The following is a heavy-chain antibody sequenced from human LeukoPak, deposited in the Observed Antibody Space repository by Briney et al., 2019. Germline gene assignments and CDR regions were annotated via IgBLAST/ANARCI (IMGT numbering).Heavy chain of an antibody. V-gene: IGHV3-7*01. CDR2: IKQDGSEK. CDR3: ARHLSGVTGYTYGRGIDY. Sequence: GGSLRLSCAASGFTFSNYWMSWVRQAPGKGLEWVANIKQDGSEKYYVDSVKGRFTISRDNTKKSLYLQMNSLRAEDMAVYYCARHLSGVTGYTYGRGIDYWGQGTLVTVSS. D-gene: IGHD5-18*01. CDR1: GFTFSNYW. J-gene: IGHJ4*02.